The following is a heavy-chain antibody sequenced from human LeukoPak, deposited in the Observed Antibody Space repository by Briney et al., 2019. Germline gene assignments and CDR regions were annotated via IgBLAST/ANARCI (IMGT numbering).Heavy chain of an antibody. D-gene: IGHD3-10*01. Sequence: PGGSLRLSCAATGFTFRDYAMSWVRQAPGEGLEWVSYISSLSGTIYYADSVKGRFTISRDNAKNSLYLQMDSLRAEDTAVYYCAGKQGSGSLRPLDYWGQGTLVTVSS. CDR1: GFTFRDYA. CDR3: AGKQGSGSLRPLDY. J-gene: IGHJ4*02. CDR2: ISSLSGTI. V-gene: IGHV3-48*01.